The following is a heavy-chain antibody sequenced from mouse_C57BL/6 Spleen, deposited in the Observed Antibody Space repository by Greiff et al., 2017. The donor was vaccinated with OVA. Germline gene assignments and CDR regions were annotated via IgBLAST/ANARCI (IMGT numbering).Heavy chain of an antibody. D-gene: IGHD2-1*01. CDR2: ISYDGSN. J-gene: IGHJ3*01. Sequence: EVKLEESGPGLVKPSQSLSLTCSVTGYSITSGYYWNWIRQFPGNKLEWMGYISYDGSNNYNPSLKNRISITRDTSKNQFFLKLNSVTTEDTATYYCARGGGVYGNYLFAYWGQGTLVTVSA. V-gene: IGHV3-6*01. CDR1: GYSITSGYY. CDR3: ARGGGVYGNYLFAY.